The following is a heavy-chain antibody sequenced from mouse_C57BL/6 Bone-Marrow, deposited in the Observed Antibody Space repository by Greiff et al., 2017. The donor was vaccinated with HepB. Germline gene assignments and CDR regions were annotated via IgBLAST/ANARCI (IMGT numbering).Heavy chain of an antibody. CDR1: GFTFSSYA. CDR2: ISDGGSYT. V-gene: IGHV5-4*01. D-gene: IGHD1-1*01. CDR3: ARDLTTVVFDY. Sequence: LVESGGGLVKPGGSLKLSCAASGFTFSSYAMSWVRQTPEKRLEWVATISDGGSYTYYPDNVKGRFTISRDNAKNNLYLQMSHLKSEDTAMYYCARDLTTVVFDYWGQGTTLTVSS. J-gene: IGHJ2*01.